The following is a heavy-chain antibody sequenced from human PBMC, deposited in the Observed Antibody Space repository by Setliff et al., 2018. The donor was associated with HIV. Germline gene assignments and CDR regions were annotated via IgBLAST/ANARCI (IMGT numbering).Heavy chain of an antibody. V-gene: IGHV4-34*01. Sequence: SETLSLTCAVYGESFSGDYWSWIRQPPGKGLEWIGEIDHSGATNHNPSLKSRVTMSIDTSKNQFSLNLSSVTAADTAVYYCARCGNYYDGSGQKMGAFGVWGPGTLVTVSS. J-gene: IGHJ3*01. CDR2: IDHSGAT. D-gene: IGHD3-22*01. CDR3: ARCGNYYDGSGQKMGAFGV. CDR1: GESFSGDY.